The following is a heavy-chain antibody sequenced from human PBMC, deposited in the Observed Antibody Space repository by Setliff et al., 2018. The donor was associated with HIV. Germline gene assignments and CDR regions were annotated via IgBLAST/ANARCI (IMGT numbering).Heavy chain of an antibody. Sequence: GESLKISCTASGFTFSNYWMSWVRQAPGKGLEWVANINQDGSEKYYLVSVKGRFTISRDNAKTSLYLQINSLRAEDTAVYFCARWGDTPTFYNFWSGYYFDYWGQGALVTVSS. V-gene: IGHV3-7*01. CDR2: INQDGSEK. CDR1: GFTFSNYW. J-gene: IGHJ4*02. D-gene: IGHD3-3*01. CDR3: ARWGDTPTFYNFWSGYYFDY.